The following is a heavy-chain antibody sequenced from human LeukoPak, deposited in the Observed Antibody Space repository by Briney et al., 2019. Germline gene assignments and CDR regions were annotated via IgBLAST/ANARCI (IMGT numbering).Heavy chain of an antibody. CDR3: ARDPYDSSGTWSDY. CDR1: GYTFTSYG. CDR2: ISAYNGNT. J-gene: IGHJ4*02. Sequence: ASVKVSCKASGYTFTSYGISWVRQAPGQGLEWMGWISAYNGNTNYAQKLQGRVTMTTDTSTSTAHMELRSLRSDDTAVYYCARDPYDSSGTWSDYWGQGTLVTVSS. D-gene: IGHD3-22*01. V-gene: IGHV1-18*01.